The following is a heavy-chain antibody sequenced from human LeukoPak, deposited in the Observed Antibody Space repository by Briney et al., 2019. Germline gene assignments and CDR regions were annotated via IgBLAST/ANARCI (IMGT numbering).Heavy chain of an antibody. Sequence: GGSPRLSCAASGFTFSSYSMNWVRQAPGKGLEWVSSISSSSSYIYYADSVKGRFTISRDNAKNSLYLQMNSLRAEDTAVYYCAREGGYYGSGSYNYFDYWGQGTLVTVSS. V-gene: IGHV3-21*01. CDR2: ISSSSSYI. CDR1: GFTFSSYS. D-gene: IGHD3-10*01. J-gene: IGHJ4*02. CDR3: AREGGYYGSGSYNYFDY.